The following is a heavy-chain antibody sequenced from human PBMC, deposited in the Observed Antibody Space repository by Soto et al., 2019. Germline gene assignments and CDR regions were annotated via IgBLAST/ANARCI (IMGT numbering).Heavy chain of an antibody. V-gene: IGHV3-23*01. CDR1: GFTFSIYA. J-gene: IGHJ3*02. CDR2: VSGSGTSA. D-gene: IGHD6-19*01. Sequence: EVQLLESGGGLVQPGGSLRLSCAASGFTFSIYAMTWVRQAPGKGLEWVSTVSGSGTSAYYADSVKGRFTFSRDNSKNTLYLQMQSLRAEDTDLYYCAKLGATGWYDAFVIWGQGTVVTVSS. CDR3: AKLGATGWYDAFVI.